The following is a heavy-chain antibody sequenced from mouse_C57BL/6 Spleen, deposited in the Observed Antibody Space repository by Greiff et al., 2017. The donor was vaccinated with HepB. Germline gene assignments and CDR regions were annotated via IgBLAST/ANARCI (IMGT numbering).Heavy chain of an antibody. V-gene: IGHV1-81*01. J-gene: IGHJ1*03. D-gene: IGHD2-4*01. CDR1: GYTFTSYG. CDR2: IYPRSGNT. CDR3: ARRNDYDVWYFDV. Sequence: QVTLKVSGAELARPGASVKLSCKASGYTFTSYGISWVKQRTGQGLEWIGEIYPRSGNTYYNEKFKGKATLTADKSSSTAYMELRSLTSEDSAVYFCARRNDYDVWYFDVWGTGTTVTVSS.